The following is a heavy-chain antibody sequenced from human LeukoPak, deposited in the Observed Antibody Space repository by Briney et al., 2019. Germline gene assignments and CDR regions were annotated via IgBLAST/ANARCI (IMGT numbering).Heavy chain of an antibody. CDR3: ARARRDGYNYPFDY. D-gene: IGHD5-24*01. J-gene: IGHJ4*02. V-gene: IGHV4-39*01. Sequence: SETLSLTCTVSGGSISSSSYYWGWIRQPPGKGLEWIGEIYHSGSTYYNPSLKSRVTISVDTSKNQFSLKLSSVTAADTAVYYCARARRDGYNYPFDYWGQGTLVTVSS. CDR2: IYHSGST. CDR1: GGSISSSSYY.